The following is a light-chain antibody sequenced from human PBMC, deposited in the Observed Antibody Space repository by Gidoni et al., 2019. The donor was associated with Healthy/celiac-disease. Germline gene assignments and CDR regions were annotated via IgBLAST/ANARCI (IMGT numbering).Light chain of an antibody. CDR2: GAS. J-gene: IGKJ5*01. CDR3: QQYGSSIT. Sequence: IVLTQSPGPLSLSPGERATLSCMASQSVSSSYLAWYQQKPGQAPRLLIYGASSRATGIPDRCSGSGSGTDFTLTISRLEPEDVAVYYCQQYGSSITFGQGTRLEIK. CDR1: QSVSSSY. V-gene: IGKV3-20*01.